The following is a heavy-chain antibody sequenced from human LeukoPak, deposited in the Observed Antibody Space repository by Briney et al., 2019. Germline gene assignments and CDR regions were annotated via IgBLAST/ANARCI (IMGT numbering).Heavy chain of an antibody. Sequence: PGGSLRLSCAASGFTFSSYSMNWVRQAPGKGLEWVSGISWNSGSIGYADSVKGRFTISRDNAKNSLYLQMNSLRAEDTALYYCAKGPDYEYYYGMDVWGQGTTVTVSS. V-gene: IGHV3-9*01. D-gene: IGHD4-17*01. CDR2: ISWNSGSI. CDR3: AKGPDYEYYYGMDV. J-gene: IGHJ6*02. CDR1: GFTFSSYS.